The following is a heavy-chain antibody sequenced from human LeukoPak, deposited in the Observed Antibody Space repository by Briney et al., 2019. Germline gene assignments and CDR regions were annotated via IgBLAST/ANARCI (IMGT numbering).Heavy chain of an antibody. CDR1: GGSISSHY. V-gene: IGHV4-59*11. Sequence: PWETLPLTCTASGGSISSHYWSWVRQPPGQGLEWLAYIYDSGNTNYNPSLKSRLSISMDTSKNHFSLNLTSVAAADTAVYYCAGEVLQGSSQGMDVWGKGTTVIVSS. J-gene: IGHJ6*03. D-gene: IGHD3-3*01. CDR3: AGEVLQGSSQGMDV. CDR2: IYDSGNT.